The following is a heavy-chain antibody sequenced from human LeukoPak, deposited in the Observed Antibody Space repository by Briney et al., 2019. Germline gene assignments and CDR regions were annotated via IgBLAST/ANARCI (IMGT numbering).Heavy chain of an antibody. CDR2: INHSGST. CDR1: GGSFSGNY. CDR3: ARLFRRMITFGGPPGVRFDP. J-gene: IGHJ5*02. Sequence: SETLSLTCAVYGGSFSGNYWSWIRQPPGKGLEWIGEINHSGSTNYNPSLKSRVTISVDTSKNQFSLKLSSVTAADTAVYYCARLFRRMITFGGPPGVRFDPWGQGTLVTVSS. D-gene: IGHD3-16*01. V-gene: IGHV4-34*01.